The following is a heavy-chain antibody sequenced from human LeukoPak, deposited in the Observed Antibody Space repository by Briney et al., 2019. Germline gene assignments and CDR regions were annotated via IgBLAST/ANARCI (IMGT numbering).Heavy chain of an antibody. J-gene: IGHJ4*02. CDR3: AKLQEADLWVPDY. CDR1: GFTFSSYG. V-gene: IGHV3-23*01. Sequence: GGSLRLSCAASGFTFSSYGMSWVRQAPGKGLEWVSAISGSGGSTYYADSVKGRFTISRDNSKNTLYLEMNSLIPEDTALYYCAKLQEADLWVPDYWGQGTLVTVSS. CDR2: ISGSGGST. D-gene: IGHD3-3*01.